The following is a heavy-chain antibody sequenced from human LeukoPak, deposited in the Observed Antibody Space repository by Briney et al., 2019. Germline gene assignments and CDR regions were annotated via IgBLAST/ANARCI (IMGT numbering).Heavy chain of an antibody. CDR2: MKQDGSEK. V-gene: IGHV3-7*01. D-gene: IGHD3-10*01. CDR3: VETGYFDY. Sequence: GGSLRLSCAASGFTFSNYWMNWVRQAPGKGLEWVANMKQDGSEKYYVDSVKGRFTISRDNAKNSLYLQMNSLRAEDTAVYYCVETGYFDYWGQGTLVTVSS. CDR1: GFTFSNYW. J-gene: IGHJ4*02.